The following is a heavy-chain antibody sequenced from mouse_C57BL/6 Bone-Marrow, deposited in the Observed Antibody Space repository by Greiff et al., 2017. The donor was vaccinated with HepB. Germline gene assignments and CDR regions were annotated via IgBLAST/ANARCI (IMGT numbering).Heavy chain of an antibody. CDR1: GYTFTDYY. D-gene: IGHD2-12*01. V-gene: IGHV1-19*01. Sequence: VQLQQSGPVLVKPGASVKMSCKASGYTFTDYYMNWVKQSHGKSLEWIGVINPYNGGTSYNQKFKGKATLTVDKSSSTAYMELNSLTSEDSAVYYCAIYSLYYYAMDYWGQGTSVTVSS. CDR3: AIYSLYYYAMDY. J-gene: IGHJ4*01. CDR2: INPYNGGT.